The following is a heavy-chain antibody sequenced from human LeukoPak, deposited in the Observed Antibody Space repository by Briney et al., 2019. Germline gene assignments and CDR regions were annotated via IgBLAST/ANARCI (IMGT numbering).Heavy chain of an antibody. J-gene: IGHJ5*02. CDR2: ISVYNGDT. Sequence: GSVKVSCKASGYPFTSYYINWVRQAPGQGLEWMGWISVYNGDTNYAQNFQGRVTMTTDTSTDTAYKELRSLRYDDTAVYYCARDGLSYTTPDNWFDPWGQGTLVTVP. CDR3: ARDGLSYTTPDNWFDP. D-gene: IGHD2-2*02. V-gene: IGHV1-18*01. CDR1: GYPFTSYY.